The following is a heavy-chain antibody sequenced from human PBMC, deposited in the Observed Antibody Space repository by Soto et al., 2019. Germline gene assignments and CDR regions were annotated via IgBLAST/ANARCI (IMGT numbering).Heavy chain of an antibody. Sequence: QVQLVQSGAEVKKPGSSVKVSCKASGGTFSSYTISWVRQAPGQGLEWMGRIIPIHGIANYAQKFQGRVTITADKSTSTAYMELSSLRSEDTAVYYCAREEYYYGSGAFFDYWGQGTLVTVSS. CDR1: GGTFSSYT. J-gene: IGHJ4*02. D-gene: IGHD3-10*01. CDR2: IIPIHGIA. CDR3: AREEYYYGSGAFFDY. V-gene: IGHV1-69*08.